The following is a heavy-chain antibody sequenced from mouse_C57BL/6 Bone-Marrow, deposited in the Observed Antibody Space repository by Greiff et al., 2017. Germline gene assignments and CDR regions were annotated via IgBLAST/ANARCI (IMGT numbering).Heavy chain of an antibody. CDR2: ILPGSGST. V-gene: IGHV1-9*01. Sequence: LVESGAELMKPGASVKLSCKATGYTFTGYWIEWVKQRPGHGLEWIGEILPGSGSTNYNEKFKGKATFTADTSSNTAYMQLSSLTTEDSAIYYCARRSPLWLRRHYFDYWGQGTTLTVSS. J-gene: IGHJ2*01. CDR1: GYTFTGYW. D-gene: IGHD2-2*01. CDR3: ARRSPLWLRRHYFDY.